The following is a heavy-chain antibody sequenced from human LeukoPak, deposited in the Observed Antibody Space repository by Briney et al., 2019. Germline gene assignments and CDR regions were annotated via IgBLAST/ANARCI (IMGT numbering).Heavy chain of an antibody. Sequence: GGSLCLSCATSGFTFSTYGMNWVRQAPGKGLEWVSYIGSSSSMMFYADSVKGRFTISRDDAKNSVYLQMNSLRDEDTAVYYCARDRTTRWQLFALGDIWGQRTLVTVSS. D-gene: IGHD2-2*01. J-gene: IGHJ1*01. CDR3: ARDRTTRWQLFALGDI. CDR1: GFTFSTYG. V-gene: IGHV3-48*02. CDR2: IGSSSSMM.